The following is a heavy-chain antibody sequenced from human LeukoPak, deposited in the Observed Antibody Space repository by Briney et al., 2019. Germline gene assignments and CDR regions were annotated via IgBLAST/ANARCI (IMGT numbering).Heavy chain of an antibody. D-gene: IGHD5-18*01. J-gene: IGHJ4*02. CDR1: GGTFSSYA. CDR3: ARGLRNGYSYGYYLYFDY. Sequence: GASVKVSCKASGGTFSSYAISWVRQAPGQGLEWMGGIIPIFGTANYAQKFQGRVTITADESTSTAYTELSSLRSEDTAVYYCARGLRNGYSYGYYLYFDYWGQGTLVTVSS. V-gene: IGHV1-69*13. CDR2: IIPIFGTA.